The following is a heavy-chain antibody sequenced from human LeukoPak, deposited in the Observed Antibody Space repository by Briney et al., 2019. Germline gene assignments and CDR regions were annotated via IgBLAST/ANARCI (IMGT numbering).Heavy chain of an antibody. CDR2: INHSGST. CDR1: GGSFSGYY. D-gene: IGHD6-13*01. V-gene: IGHV4-34*01. Sequence: SETLSLTCAVYGGSFSGYYWSWIRQPPGKGLEWIGEINHSGSTNYDPSLKSRVTISVDTSKNQFSLKLSSVTAADTAVYYCARGKAAAGNSLWFDPWGQGTLVTVSS. J-gene: IGHJ5*02. CDR3: ARGKAAAGNSLWFDP.